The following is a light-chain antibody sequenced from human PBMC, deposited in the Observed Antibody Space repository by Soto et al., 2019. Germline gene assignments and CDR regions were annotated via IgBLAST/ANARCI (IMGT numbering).Light chain of an antibody. Sequence: DIQMTQSPSTLSASVGDRVTITCRASQSIRNYLAWYQQKPGKAPRLLIYDASSLESGVPSRFSGSGSATEFTLTISSLQPDDFATYYCQHYNSYPWTFGQGTKVEI. CDR2: DAS. V-gene: IGKV1-5*01. CDR3: QHYNSYPWT. CDR1: QSIRNY. J-gene: IGKJ1*01.